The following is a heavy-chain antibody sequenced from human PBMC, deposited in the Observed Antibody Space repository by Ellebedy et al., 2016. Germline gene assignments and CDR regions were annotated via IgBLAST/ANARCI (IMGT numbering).Heavy chain of an antibody. CDR1: GYTFTGYY. D-gene: IGHD3-3*01. CDR2: INPNSGGT. J-gene: IGHJ6*02. Sequence: ASVKVSXXASGYTFTGYYMHWVRQAPGQGLEWMGWINPNSGGTNYAQKFQGRVTITADKSTSTADMELSSLRSEDTAVYYCASSRDRGDWSGYYRYYYYGMDVWGQGTTVTVSS. V-gene: IGHV1-2*02. CDR3: ASSRDRGDWSGYYRYYYYGMDV.